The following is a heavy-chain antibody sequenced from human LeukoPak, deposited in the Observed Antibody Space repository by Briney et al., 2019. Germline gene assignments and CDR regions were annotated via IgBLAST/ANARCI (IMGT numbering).Heavy chain of an antibody. CDR2: INPNSGGT. CDR1: GYTFTGYH. Sequence: ASVKVSCKASGYTFTGYHIHWVRQAPGQGLEWMGWINPNSGGTNYAQRFQGRVTMTRDTSIITAYMELSRLTSDDTAVYYCTTLGGYNSGWYFDYWGQGTLVTVPS. J-gene: IGHJ4*02. CDR3: TTLGGYNSGWYFDY. V-gene: IGHV1-2*02. D-gene: IGHD6-19*01.